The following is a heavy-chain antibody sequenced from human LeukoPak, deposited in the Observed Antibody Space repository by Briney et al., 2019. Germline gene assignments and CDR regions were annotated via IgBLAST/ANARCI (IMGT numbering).Heavy chain of an antibody. CDR3: ASGGYYGSGAFHI. Sequence: SETLSLTCTVSGGSINSYYWSWIRQPPGKGLEWIGYISYSGSTNYSPSLKSRVTISEDTSKNQFYLKLNSVTAADTAVYYCASGGYYGSGAFHIWGQGTMVTVSS. CDR1: GGSINSYY. CDR2: ISYSGST. V-gene: IGHV4-59*01. J-gene: IGHJ3*02. D-gene: IGHD3-10*01.